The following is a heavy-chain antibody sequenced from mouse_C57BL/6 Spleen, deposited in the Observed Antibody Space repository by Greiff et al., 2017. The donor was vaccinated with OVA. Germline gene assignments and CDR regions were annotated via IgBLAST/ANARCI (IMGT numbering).Heavy chain of an antibody. CDR2: LSSGSSTI. CDR1: GFTFSDYG. D-gene: IGHD1-1*01. V-gene: IGHV5-17*01. CDR3: ARSHYGSSPFAY. J-gene: IGHJ3*01. Sequence: EVQGVESGGGLVKPGGSLKLSCAASGFTFSDYGMHWVRQAPEKGLEWVAYLSSGSSTIYYADTVKGRFTISRDNAKNTLFLQMTSLRSEDTAMYYCARSHYGSSPFAYWGQGTLVTVSA.